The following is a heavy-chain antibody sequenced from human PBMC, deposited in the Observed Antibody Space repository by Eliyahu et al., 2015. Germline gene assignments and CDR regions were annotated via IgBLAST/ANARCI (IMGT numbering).Heavy chain of an antibody. V-gene: IGHV3-23*01. Sequence: EVQLLESGGGLVQPGGSXRLSCAASGFTFSSYAMSWVRQAPGKGLEWVSAIXGSGGSTYYADSVKGRFTISRDNSKNTLYLQMNSLRAEDTAVYYCAKVKGRLEVGDFDYWGQGTLVTVSS. CDR2: IXGSGGST. D-gene: IGHD1-1*01. CDR1: GFTFSSYA. CDR3: AKVKGRLEVGDFDY. J-gene: IGHJ4*02.